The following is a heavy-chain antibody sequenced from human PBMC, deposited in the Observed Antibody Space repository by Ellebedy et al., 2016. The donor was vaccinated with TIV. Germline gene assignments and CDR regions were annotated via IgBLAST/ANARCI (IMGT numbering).Heavy chain of an antibody. J-gene: IGHJ6*02. V-gene: IGHV1-69*04. CDR1: GYTFTSYG. D-gene: IGHD3-9*01. CDR2: IIPILGIA. Sequence: AASVKVSCKASGYTFTSYGISWVRQAPGQGLEWMGRIIPILGIANYAQKFQGRVTITADKSTSTAYMELSSLRSEDTAVYYCARDRPATYYDILTGYTAYYGMDVWGQGTTVTVSS. CDR3: ARDRPATYYDILTGYTAYYGMDV.